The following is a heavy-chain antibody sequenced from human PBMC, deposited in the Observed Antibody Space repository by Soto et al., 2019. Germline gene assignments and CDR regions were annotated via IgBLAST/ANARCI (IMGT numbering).Heavy chain of an antibody. V-gene: IGHV1-8*01. CDR3: ARYDPVVRDAIDI. CDR2: MNPNSGKT. D-gene: IGHD2-15*01. CDR1: GYTFTSYD. Sequence: GASVKVSCKASGYTFTSYDIEWVRQATGQGPEWMGWMNPNSGKTGYAQKFQGRVTMTWNTSITTAYMELSGLRSEDTAVYYCARYDPVVRDAIDIWGQGKMVTVSS. J-gene: IGHJ3*02.